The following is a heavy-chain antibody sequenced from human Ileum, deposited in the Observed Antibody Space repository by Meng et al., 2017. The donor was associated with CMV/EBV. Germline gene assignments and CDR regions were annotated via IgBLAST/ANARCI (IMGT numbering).Heavy chain of an antibody. V-gene: IGHV3-21*01. CDR3: AREGSGSYWEFY. D-gene: IGHD1-26*01. CDR2: ISSSSSYI. Sequence: GGSLRLSCAASGFTFSSYSMNWVRQAPGKGLEWVSSISSSSSYIYYADSVKGRFTISRDNAKHSLYLQMNSLRAEDTAVYYCAREGSGSYWEFYWGQGTLVTVSS. CDR1: GFTFSSYS. J-gene: IGHJ4*02.